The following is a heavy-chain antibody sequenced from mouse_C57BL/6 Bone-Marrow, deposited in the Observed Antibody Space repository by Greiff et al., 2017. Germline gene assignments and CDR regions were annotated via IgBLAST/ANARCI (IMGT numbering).Heavy chain of an antibody. V-gene: IGHV5-16*01. J-gene: IGHJ1*03. D-gene: IGHD2-12*01. Sequence: EVHLVESEGGLVQPGSSMKLSCTASGFTFSDYYMAWVRQVPEKGLEWVANINYDGSSTYYLDSLKSRFIISRDNAKNTLYLQKSSLKSEDTATYDVARCIDYSTPYLYFDVSGTGTTVTVSS. CDR2: INYDGSST. CDR3: ARCIDYSTPYLYFDV. CDR1: GFTFSDYY.